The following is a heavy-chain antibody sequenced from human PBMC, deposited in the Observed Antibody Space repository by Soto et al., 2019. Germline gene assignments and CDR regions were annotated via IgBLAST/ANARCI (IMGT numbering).Heavy chain of an antibody. D-gene: IGHD1-7*01. CDR2: INAGNGNT. V-gene: IGHV1-3*01. J-gene: IGHJ4*02. CDR1: GYTFTSYA. Sequence: GASVKVSCKASGYTFTSYAMHWVRQAPGQRLEWMGWINAGNGNTKYSQKFQGRVTITRDTSASTAYVELSSLRSEDTAVYYCARDLSELAYLDIDYWGQGTLVTVSS. CDR3: ARDLSELAYLDIDY.